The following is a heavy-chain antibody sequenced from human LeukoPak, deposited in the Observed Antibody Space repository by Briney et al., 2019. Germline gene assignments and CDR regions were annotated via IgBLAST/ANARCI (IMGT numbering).Heavy chain of an antibody. V-gene: IGHV3-15*01. J-gene: IGHJ4*02. Sequence: GGSLRLSCAGSGFIFTDVWMSWVRQAPGKGLEWVGRIKSKSDGGTIEYAAPVKGRVTMSRDDSTKTCSLEMNNLKTEDTGVYYCTTDLDYWGQGILVIVSS. CDR3: TTDLDY. CDR2: IKSKSDGGTI. CDR1: GFIFTDVW.